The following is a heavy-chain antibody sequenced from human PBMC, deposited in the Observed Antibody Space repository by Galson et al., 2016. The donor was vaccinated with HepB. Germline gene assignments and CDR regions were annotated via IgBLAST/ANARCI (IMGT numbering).Heavy chain of an antibody. CDR2: VYPGDSDT. CDR1: GYTFISYW. CDR3: ARDFGDNTFDF. D-gene: IGHD4-17*01. J-gene: IGHJ4*02. Sequence: QSGAEVKKPGESLKISCKGSGYTFISYWIGWVRQMPGKGLEWMGIVYPGDSDTRYSPSFQGQVTMSADKSNSTAYLQWSGLKASDSAMYYCARDFGDNTFDFWGQGTLVTVSS. V-gene: IGHV5-51*01.